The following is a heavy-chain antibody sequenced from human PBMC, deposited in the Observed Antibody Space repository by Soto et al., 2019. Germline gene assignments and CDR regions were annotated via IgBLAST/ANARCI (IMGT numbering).Heavy chain of an antibody. CDR3: VREERIAAPQLDY. CDR1: GGCIKSSDYD. CDR2: IHNSGTS. J-gene: IGHJ4*02. V-gene: IGHV4-30-4*01. D-gene: IGHD6-6*01. Sequence: ILSLTGTPSGGCIKSSDYDWSWTRQSPAKGLEWIGYIHNSGTSFYNPSLRGRVTVTLDTSRSQFCLTLASVTAADTAVYYWVREERIAAPQLDYWGQGIPVTVSS.